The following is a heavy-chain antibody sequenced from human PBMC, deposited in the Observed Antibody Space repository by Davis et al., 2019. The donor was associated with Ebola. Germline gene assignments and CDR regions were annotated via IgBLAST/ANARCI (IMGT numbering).Heavy chain of an antibody. CDR3: ARMSDWSPDY. Sequence: SETLSLTCTVSGGSVNSETYYWSWIRQPPGKALEWIGYIYYTGSANYSPSLKSRVVMSIDASRDQLSLRLTSVTAADTAIYYCARMSDWSPDYWGQGTLVTVSS. V-gene: IGHV4-61*01. CDR1: GGSVNSETYY. D-gene: IGHD3-9*01. J-gene: IGHJ4*02. CDR2: IYYTGSA.